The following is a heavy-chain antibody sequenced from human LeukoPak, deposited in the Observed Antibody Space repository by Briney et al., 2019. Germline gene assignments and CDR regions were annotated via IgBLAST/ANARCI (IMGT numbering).Heavy chain of an antibody. Sequence: GGSLRLSCAASGFTVSSNYMSWVRQAPGKGLEWVSVIYSGGSTYYADSAKGRFTISRDNSKNTLYLQMNSLRAEDTAVYYCARALSTIAAAGLYYFDYWGQGTLVTVSS. J-gene: IGHJ4*02. CDR2: IYSGGST. D-gene: IGHD6-13*01. V-gene: IGHV3-53*01. CDR1: GFTVSSNY. CDR3: ARALSTIAAAGLYYFDY.